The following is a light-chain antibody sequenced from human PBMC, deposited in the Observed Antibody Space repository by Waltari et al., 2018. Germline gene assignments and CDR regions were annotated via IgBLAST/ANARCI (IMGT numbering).Light chain of an antibody. J-gene: IGLJ2*01. Sequence: SSVLTQPPSVSLAPGKTASITCGGNNIGVKSVHWYQQRPGQAPVLVIYDDSARPSGSPERFSGSNSGNTATLTIGRVEAGDGADYYCQVWDSNTNHVIFGGGTKLTVL. CDR1: NIGVKS. V-gene: IGLV3-21*04. CDR2: DDS. CDR3: QVWDSNTNHVI.